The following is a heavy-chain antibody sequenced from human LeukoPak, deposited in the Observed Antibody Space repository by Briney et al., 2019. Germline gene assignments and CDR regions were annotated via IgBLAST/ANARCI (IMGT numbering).Heavy chain of an antibody. Sequence: GSLRLSCAASGFTFSSYAMHWVRQAPGKGLEWVAVIPYDGSNKYYADSVKGRFTISRDNSKNTLYLQMNSLRAEDTAVYYCARDILAYCGGDCSFDYWGQGTLVTVSS. CDR1: GFTFSSYA. CDR3: ARDILAYCGGDCSFDY. V-gene: IGHV3-30*04. CDR2: IPYDGSNK. D-gene: IGHD2-21*02. J-gene: IGHJ4*02.